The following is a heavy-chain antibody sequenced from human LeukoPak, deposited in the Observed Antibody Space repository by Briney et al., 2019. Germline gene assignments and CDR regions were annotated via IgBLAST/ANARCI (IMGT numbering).Heavy chain of an antibody. D-gene: IGHD3-3*01. Sequence: KPSETLSLTCTVSGGSISSYYWSWIRQPPGKGLGWIGSIYYSGSTNYNPSLQSRVSLSIDTSKNQFSLKLSSVTTADTAVYYCARGGSVTIFVEGAFDIWGQGTMVTVSS. CDR1: GGSISSYY. CDR3: ARGGSVTIFVEGAFDI. J-gene: IGHJ3*02. CDR2: IYYSGST. V-gene: IGHV4-59*01.